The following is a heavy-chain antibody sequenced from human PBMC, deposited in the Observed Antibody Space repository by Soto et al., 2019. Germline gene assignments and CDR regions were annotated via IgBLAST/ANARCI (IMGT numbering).Heavy chain of an antibody. Sequence: PGESLKISCKASGYSFSTYWIGWVRQMPGKGLEWMGIIYPGDSDTKYSPSLQGQVTISADKSISTAYLQWSSLKASDTAMYYCARTSAGGKYYYGMDVWGQGTTVTVSS. CDR1: GYSFSTYW. CDR3: ARTSAGGKYYYGMDV. J-gene: IGHJ6*02. CDR2: IYPGDSDT. V-gene: IGHV5-51*01. D-gene: IGHD6-13*01.